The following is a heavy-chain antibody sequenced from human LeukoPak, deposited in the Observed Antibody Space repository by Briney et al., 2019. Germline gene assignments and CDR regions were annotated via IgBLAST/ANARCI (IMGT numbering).Heavy chain of an antibody. Sequence: ASVKVSCKASGYTFTGYYIHWVRQAPGQGLEWMGWINPNSGGTIYAQSFQGRVTMTRDTSSSTAHMELSRLISDDTAVYYCARGDCSVSGCHGGNWFDPWGPGTLVTVAS. CDR3: ARGDCSVSGCHGGNWFDP. J-gene: IGHJ5*02. CDR2: INPNSGGT. CDR1: GYTFTGYY. D-gene: IGHD2-15*01. V-gene: IGHV1-2*02.